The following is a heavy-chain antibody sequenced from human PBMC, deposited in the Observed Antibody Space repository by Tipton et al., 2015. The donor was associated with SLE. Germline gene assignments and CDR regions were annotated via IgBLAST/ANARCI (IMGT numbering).Heavy chain of an antibody. J-gene: IGHJ4*02. CDR2: ISASNGNT. V-gene: IGHV1-18*04. Sequence: QSGAEVKKPGESLRISCKGSGYSFTSYWISWVRQMPGKGLEWMGWISASNGNTYYAQDLQGRVTMTTDTSTSTAYMELRSLRSHDTAVYYCARGNYGNVWGQGTLVTVSS. CDR3: ARGNYGNV. D-gene: IGHD1-7*01. CDR1: GYSFTSYW.